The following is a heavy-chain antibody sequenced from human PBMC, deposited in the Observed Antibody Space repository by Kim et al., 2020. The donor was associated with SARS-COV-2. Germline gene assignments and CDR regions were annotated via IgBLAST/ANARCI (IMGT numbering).Heavy chain of an antibody. V-gene: IGHV3-30*04. Sequence: GGSLRLSCAASGFTFSSYAMHWVRQAPGKGLEWVAVISYDGSNKYYADSVKGRFTISRDNSKNTLYLQMNSLRAEDTAVYYCARVDYGDYGAKIDYWGQG. CDR2: ISYDGSNK. CDR3: ARVDYGDYGAKIDY. D-gene: IGHD4-17*01. CDR1: GFTFSSYA. J-gene: IGHJ4*02.